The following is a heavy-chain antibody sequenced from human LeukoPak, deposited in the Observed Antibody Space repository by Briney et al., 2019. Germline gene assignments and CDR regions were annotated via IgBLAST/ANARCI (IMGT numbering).Heavy chain of an antibody. D-gene: IGHD3-22*01. CDR2: SNHTGST. CDR1: GYSISSGYY. V-gene: IGHV4-38-2*02. J-gene: IGHJ4*02. Sequence: SETLSLTCSVSGYSISSGYYWGWIRQPPGKGLEWIGSSNHTGSTYYNPSLKSRATISVDTSKNQFSLKLSSVTAADAAVYYCAKDTYDSGVYFPWDYWCQGTLVTVSS. CDR3: AKDTYDSGVYFPWDY.